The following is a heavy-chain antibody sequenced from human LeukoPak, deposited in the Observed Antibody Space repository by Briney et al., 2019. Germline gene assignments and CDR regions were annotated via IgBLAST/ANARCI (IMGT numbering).Heavy chain of an antibody. J-gene: IGHJ4*02. Sequence: GGSLRLSCAASGFTFSNYAMIWVRQAPGKGLEWVSGISVSGANTYYADSVKGRFTISRDNSKNTLYLQMNSLRAEDTAVYYCARGFFFLDYWGQGTLVTVSS. CDR3: ARGFFFLDY. D-gene: IGHD3-3*01. V-gene: IGHV3-23*01. CDR2: ISVSGANT. CDR1: GFTFSNYA.